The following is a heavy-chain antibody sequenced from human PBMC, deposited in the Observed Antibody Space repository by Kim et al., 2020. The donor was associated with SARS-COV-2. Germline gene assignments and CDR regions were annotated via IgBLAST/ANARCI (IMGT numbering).Heavy chain of an antibody. V-gene: IGHV4-34*01. CDR3: ARGGQLPKYYYYYYMDV. Sequence: LKSRVTISVDTSRNQFSLKLSSVTAADTAVYYCARGGQLPKYYYYYYMDVWGKGTTVTVSS. J-gene: IGHJ6*03. D-gene: IGHD2-2*01.